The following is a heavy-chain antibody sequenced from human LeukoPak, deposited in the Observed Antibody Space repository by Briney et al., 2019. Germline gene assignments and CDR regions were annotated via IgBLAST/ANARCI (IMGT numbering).Heavy chain of an antibody. J-gene: IGHJ3*02. CDR1: GYTFTSYC. D-gene: IGHD2-15*01. CDR2: INPSGGST. V-gene: IGHV1-46*01. Sequence: GASVKVSCKASGYTFTSYCMHWVRQAPGQGLEWMGIINPSGGSTSYAQKFQGRVTMTRDTSTSTVYMELSSLRSEDTAVYYCARVGYCSGGSCYDGAFDIWGQGTMVTVSS. CDR3: ARVGYCSGGSCYDGAFDI.